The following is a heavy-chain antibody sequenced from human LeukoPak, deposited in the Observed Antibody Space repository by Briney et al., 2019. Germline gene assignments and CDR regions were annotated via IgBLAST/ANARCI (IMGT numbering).Heavy chain of an antibody. CDR3: ARRRFYYFDY. CDR2: MNPNSGNT. D-gene: IGHD4-17*01. J-gene: IGHJ4*02. V-gene: IGHV1-8*01. Sequence: ASVKVSCKASGYTFTSYDINWVRQATGQGLEWMGWMNPNSGNTRYAQKFQGRVTMTRNTSISTAYMELSSLRSEDTAVYYCARRRFYYFDYWGQGTLVTVSS. CDR1: GYTFTSYD.